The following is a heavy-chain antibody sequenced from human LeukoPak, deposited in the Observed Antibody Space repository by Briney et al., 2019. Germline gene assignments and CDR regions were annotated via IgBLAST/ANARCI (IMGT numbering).Heavy chain of an antibody. V-gene: IGHV1-18*01. CDR1: GYTFTSYG. CDR2: ISAYNGNT. Sequence: GASVTVSCKASGYTFTSYGISWVRQAPGQGLEWMGWISAYNGNTNYAQKLQGRVTMTTDTSTSTAYMELRSLRSDDTAVYYCARDFNIVVVPAVHDAFDIWGQGTMVTVSS. J-gene: IGHJ3*02. CDR3: ARDFNIVVVPAVHDAFDI. D-gene: IGHD2-2*01.